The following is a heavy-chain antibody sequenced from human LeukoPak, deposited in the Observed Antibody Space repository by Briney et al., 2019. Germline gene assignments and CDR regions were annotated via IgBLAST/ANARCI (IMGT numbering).Heavy chain of an antibody. V-gene: IGHV3-48*03. CDR1: GFTFSSYE. Sequence: PGGSLRLSCAASGFTFSSYEMNWVCQAPGKGLEWVSDISSSGSTIYYADSVKGRFTISRDNAKNSLYLHMNSLRAEDTAVYYCARDFPPSHYSSGWYWSRTGRRRDYYFDYWGQGTLVTVSS. J-gene: IGHJ4*02. CDR3: ARDFPPSHYSSGWYWSRTGRRRDYYFDY. CDR2: ISSSGSTI. D-gene: IGHD6-19*01.